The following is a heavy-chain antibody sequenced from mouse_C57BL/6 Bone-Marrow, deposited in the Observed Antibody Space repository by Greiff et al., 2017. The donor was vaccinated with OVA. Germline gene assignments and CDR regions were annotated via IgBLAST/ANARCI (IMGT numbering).Heavy chain of an antibody. J-gene: IGHJ4*01. Sequence: QVQLQQPGTELVKPGASVKLSCKASGYTFTSYWMHWVKQRPGQGLEWIGNINPSNGGTNYNEKLKSKATLTVDKSSSTAYMQLSSLTSEDSAVYYCARWLRRDYYAMDYWGQGTSVTVSS. CDR2: INPSNGGT. V-gene: IGHV1-53*01. CDR3: ARWLRRDYYAMDY. CDR1: GYTFTSYW. D-gene: IGHD2-2*01.